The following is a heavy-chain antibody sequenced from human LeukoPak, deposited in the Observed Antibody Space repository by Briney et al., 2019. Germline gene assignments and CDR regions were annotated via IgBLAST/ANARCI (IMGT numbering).Heavy chain of an antibody. CDR1: GGSISSSSYY. J-gene: IGHJ5*02. V-gene: IGHV4-39*01. CDR2: IYYSGST. CDR3: ARSRDLFNWFDP. D-gene: IGHD2-21*01. Sequence: SETLSLTCTVSGGSISSSSYYWGWIRQPPGKGLEWIGSIYYSGSTYYNPSLKSRLTIFVDTSKNQFSLKLSSVTAADTAVYYCARSRDLFNWFDPWGQGTLVTVSS.